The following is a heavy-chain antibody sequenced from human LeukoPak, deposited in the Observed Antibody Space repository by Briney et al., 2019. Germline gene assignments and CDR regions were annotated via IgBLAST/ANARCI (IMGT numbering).Heavy chain of an antibody. CDR2: ISSSGSTI. J-gene: IGHJ4*02. D-gene: IGHD3-22*01. V-gene: IGHV3-11*01. CDR3: ARTPGGGTVVAIGDY. Sequence: GGSLRLSCAAYGFTFSDYYMSWNRQAPGKGLEWVSYISSSGSTIYYADSVKGRFTISRDNAKNSLYLQMNSLRAEDTAVYYCARTPGGGTVVAIGDYWGQGTLVTVSS. CDR1: GFTFSDYY.